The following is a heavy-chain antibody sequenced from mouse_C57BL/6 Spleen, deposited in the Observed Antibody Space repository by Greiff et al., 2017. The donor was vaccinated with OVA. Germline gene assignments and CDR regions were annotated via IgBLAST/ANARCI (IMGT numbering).Heavy chain of an antibody. Sequence: QVQLQQSGPGLVQPSQSLSITCTVSGFSLTSYGVHWVRQSPGKGLEWLGVIWSGGSTDYNAAFISRLSISKDNSKSQVFFKMNSLQADDTAIYYCARIYDYDGIFAYWGQGTLVTVSA. D-gene: IGHD2-4*01. J-gene: IGHJ3*01. V-gene: IGHV2-2*01. CDR3: ARIYDYDGIFAY. CDR2: IWSGGST. CDR1: GFSLTSYG.